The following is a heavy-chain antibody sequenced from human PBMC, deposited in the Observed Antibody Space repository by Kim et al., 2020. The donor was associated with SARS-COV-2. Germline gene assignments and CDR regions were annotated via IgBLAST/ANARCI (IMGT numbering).Heavy chain of an antibody. CDR1: GFTFGNSE. V-gene: IGHV3-7*01. Sequence: GGSLRLSCAASGFTFGNSEMCWVRQTPGKGLEWVADINGDGDGKYYVDSVMGRYTTSRDSAKNTLSLEMNSLRAEETAVYYCARGGGHG. J-gene: IGHJ6*01. CDR2: INGDGDGK. CDR3: ARG.